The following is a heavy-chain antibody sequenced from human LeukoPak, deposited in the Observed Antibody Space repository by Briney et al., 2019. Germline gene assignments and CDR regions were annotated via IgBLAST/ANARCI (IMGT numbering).Heavy chain of an antibody. J-gene: IGHJ4*02. CDR1: GYTFTGYY. D-gene: IGHD2-15*01. V-gene: IGHV1-2*02. Sequence: ASVKVSCKASGYTFTGYYVHWVRQAPGQGLEWMGWINPNSGGTNYAQKFQGRVTMTRDTSISTACMELSRLRSDDTAVYYCARAAIASLLAGYWGQGTLVTVSS. CDR3: ARAAIASLLAGY. CDR2: INPNSGGT.